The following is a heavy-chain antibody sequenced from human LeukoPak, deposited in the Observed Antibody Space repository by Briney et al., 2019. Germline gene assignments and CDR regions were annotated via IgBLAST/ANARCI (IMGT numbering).Heavy chain of an antibody. V-gene: IGHV4-34*01. CDR1: GGSFSGYY. CDR3: ARRNSPYKNWGVFDYYYYYMDV. J-gene: IGHJ6*03. D-gene: IGHD7-27*01. CDR2: INHSGST. Sequence: PSETLSLTCAVYGGSFSGYYWSWIRQPPGKGLEWIGEINHSGSTNYNPSLKSRVTISVDTSKNQFSLKLSSVTAADTAVYYCARRNSPYKNWGVFDYYYYYMDVWGKGTTVTVSS.